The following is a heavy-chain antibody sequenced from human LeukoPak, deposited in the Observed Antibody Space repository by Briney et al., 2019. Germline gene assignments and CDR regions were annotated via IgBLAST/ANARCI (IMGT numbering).Heavy chain of an antibody. CDR3: ARGIVVVPAAIRGKLSDNWFDP. CDR1: GYTFTSYG. D-gene: IGHD2-2*01. Sequence: ASVKVSCKASGYTFTSYGISWVRQAPGQGLEWMGWISAYNGNTNYAQKLQGRVTMTTDTSTSTAYMELRRLRSDDTAVYYCARGIVVVPAAIRGKLSDNWFDPWGQGTLVTVSS. V-gene: IGHV1-18*01. CDR2: ISAYNGNT. J-gene: IGHJ5*02.